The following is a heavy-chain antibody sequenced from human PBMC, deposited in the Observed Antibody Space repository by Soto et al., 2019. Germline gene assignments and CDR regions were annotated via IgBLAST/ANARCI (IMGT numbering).Heavy chain of an antibody. J-gene: IGHJ5*02. CDR1: GYSFTNYW. D-gene: IGHD6-13*01. V-gene: IGHV5-51*01. CDR3: ARHNRYSSTWFEGGFDP. CDR2: IHPGDSDT. Sequence: GESLKISCQGSGYSFTNYWVGWVRQIPGRGLEWMGIIHPGDSDTRYSPFFQGQVTISADKSISTAYLQWSSLKASDTAMYYCARHNRYSSTWFEGGFDPWGQGTLVTVSS.